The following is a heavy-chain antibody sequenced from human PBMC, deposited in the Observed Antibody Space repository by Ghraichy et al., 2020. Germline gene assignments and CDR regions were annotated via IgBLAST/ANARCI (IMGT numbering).Heavy chain of an antibody. CDR1: GFTLSSSS. J-gene: IGHJ5*02. Sequence: GGSLRLSCAVSGFTLSSSSMNWVRQAPGKGLEWVAYISTSSATKYYADSVKGRFTVSRDNAKNSLYLQMSSLRDEDTAVYYCANDSVGTTPQYNWFDPWGQGTLVTVSS. CDR2: ISTSSATK. V-gene: IGHV3-48*02. D-gene: IGHD1/OR15-1a*01. CDR3: ANDSVGTTPQYNWFDP.